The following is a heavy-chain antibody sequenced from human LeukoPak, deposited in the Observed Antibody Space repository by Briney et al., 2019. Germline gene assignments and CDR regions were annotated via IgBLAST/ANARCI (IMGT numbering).Heavy chain of an antibody. CDR3: ARGLRIAVAGTGCWFDP. D-gene: IGHD6-19*01. J-gene: IGHJ5*02. V-gene: IGHV4-39*01. CDR2: IYYSGST. CDR1: GGSISSSSYY. Sequence: SETLSLTCTVSGGSISSSSYYWGWIRQPPGKGLEWIGSIYYSGSTYYNPSLKSRVTISVDTSKNQFSLKLSSVTAADTAVYYCARGLRIAVAGTGCWFDPWGQGTLVTVSS.